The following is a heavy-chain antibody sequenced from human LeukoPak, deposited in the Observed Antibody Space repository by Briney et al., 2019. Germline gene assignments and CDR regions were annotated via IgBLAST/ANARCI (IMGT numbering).Heavy chain of an antibody. J-gene: IGHJ4*02. V-gene: IGHV4-4*09. D-gene: IGHD1-20*01. CDR2: ISTSGST. Sequence: SETLSLTCTVSGGSISSYYWSWIRQPPGKGKEWIGYISTSGSTNSNPSLKSRVTISVDTSKNQFSLKLSSVTAADTAVYYCARAQYNWNLFDYWGQGTLVTVSS. CDR3: ARAQYNWNLFDY. CDR1: GGSISSYY.